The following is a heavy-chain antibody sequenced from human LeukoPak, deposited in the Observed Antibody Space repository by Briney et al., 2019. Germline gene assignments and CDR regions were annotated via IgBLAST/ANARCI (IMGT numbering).Heavy chain of an antibody. CDR1: GFTFNTYS. D-gene: IGHD4-17*01. CDR2: ISSSSSYI. J-gene: IGHJ4*02. Sequence: GESLRLSCAASGFTFNTYSMNWVRQAPGKGLEWVSSISSSSSYIYYADSVKGRFTISRDNAKNSLYLQMNSLRAEDTAVYYCARDLYGDTHFDYWGQGTLVTVSS. V-gene: IGHV3-21*01. CDR3: ARDLYGDTHFDY.